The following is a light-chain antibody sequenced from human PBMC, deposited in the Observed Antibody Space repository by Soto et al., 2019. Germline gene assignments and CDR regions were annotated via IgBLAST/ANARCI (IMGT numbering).Light chain of an antibody. V-gene: IGKV3-20*01. CDR2: GAS. CDR3: QHYDNSPIT. Sequence: EIVLTQSPSTLSLFPGERATLSCRASQGVSSSYLAWYQKKPGQAPRLLVYGASGRATAIPERFSGSGSGTDFTLTITRLEPEDFAVYYCQHYDNSPITLGQGTRLEIK. J-gene: IGKJ5*01. CDR1: QGVSSSY.